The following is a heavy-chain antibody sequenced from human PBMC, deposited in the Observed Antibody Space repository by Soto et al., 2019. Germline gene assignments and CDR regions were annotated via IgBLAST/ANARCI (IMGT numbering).Heavy chain of an antibody. J-gene: IGHJ6*02. CDR3: ARDHGSNIVTGGYGMDV. CDR2: MYNTGST. Sequence: SETLSLTCTVSGGSISGYYWSWIRQPPGKGLEWIGYMYNTGSTVYNPSFKSRVTISVDTSKNQFSLKLNSVTAADTAVYYCARDHGSNIVTGGYGMDVWGQGTTVTVSS. CDR1: GGSISGYY. V-gene: IGHV4-59*01. D-gene: IGHD2-15*01.